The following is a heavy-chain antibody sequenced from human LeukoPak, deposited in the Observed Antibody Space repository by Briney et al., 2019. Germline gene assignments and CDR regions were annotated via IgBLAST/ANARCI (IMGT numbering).Heavy chain of an antibody. J-gene: IGHJ4*02. Sequence: PGGSLRISYAASGLTFDDHGMTWVGQVPGKGLEWVSNINWNGATTNYADSVKGRFTISRDNAKNSLYLQMNSLRAEDTAFYYCTRLKINHGWKGGMDYWGQGTLVTVSS. V-gene: IGHV3-20*03. CDR3: TRLKINHGWKGGMDY. CDR1: GLTFDDHG. CDR2: INWNGATT. D-gene: IGHD1-1*01.